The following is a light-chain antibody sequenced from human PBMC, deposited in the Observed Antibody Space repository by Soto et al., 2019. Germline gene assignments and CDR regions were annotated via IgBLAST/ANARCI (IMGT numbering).Light chain of an antibody. CDR1: QSVSSSY. Sequence: EVGLTQSPGTLSLSPGERATLSRRASQSVSSSYLAWYQQKPGQAPRLPIYGASSRATGIPGRFSGSGSGTDFTLTISRLEPEDFAVYYCQQYGSSRTFGQGTKVDIK. CDR2: GAS. V-gene: IGKV3-20*01. CDR3: QQYGSSRT. J-gene: IGKJ1*01.